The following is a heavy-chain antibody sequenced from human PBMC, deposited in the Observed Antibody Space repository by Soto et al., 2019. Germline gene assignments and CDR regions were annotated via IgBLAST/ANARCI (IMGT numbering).Heavy chain of an antibody. CDR1: GGGFSSYT. D-gene: IGHD2-2*01. CDR2: IIPILGIA. J-gene: IGHJ5*02. CDR3: ARDRYCSSTSCKSNWFDP. V-gene: IGHV1-69*04. Sequence: SVKVSCKASGGGFSSYTISWVRQAPGQGLEWMGRIIPILGIANYAQKFQGRVTITADKSTSTAYMELNSLRSEDTAVYYCARDRYCSSTSCKSNWFDPWGQGTLVTVSS.